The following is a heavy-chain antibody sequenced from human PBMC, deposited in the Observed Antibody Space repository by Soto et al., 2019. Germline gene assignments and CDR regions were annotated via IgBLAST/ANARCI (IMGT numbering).Heavy chain of an antibody. D-gene: IGHD1-26*01. CDR1: GDSISGYY. CDR3: ARARYYGAKNDF. Sequence: SETLSLTCTVSGDSISGYYWSWIRQPPGKRPEWLGCIYSSGSTKYNPSLRSRVTLSIDTPRSQFSLRLNSVTAADTAVYYCARARYYGAKNDFWGQGTRVTVSS. J-gene: IGHJ4*02. V-gene: IGHV4-59*01. CDR2: IYSSGST.